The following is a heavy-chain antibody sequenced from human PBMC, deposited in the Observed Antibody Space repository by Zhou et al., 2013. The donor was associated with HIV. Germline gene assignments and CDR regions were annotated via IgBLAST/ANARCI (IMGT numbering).Heavy chain of an antibody. J-gene: IGHJ1*01. D-gene: IGHD2-15*01. CDR1: GYTFTDYY. CDR2: VDPEDGET. CDR3: ARAKSSRAYFQH. Sequence: EVHLVQSGAEVKKPGATVKISCKISGYTFTDYYMHWVQQAPGKGLQWMGLVDPEDGETIYAEKFQGRITITADPSKDTVYMELSSLRSEDTAVYYCARAKSSRAYFQHWGQGTLVSVSS. V-gene: IGHV1-69-2*01.